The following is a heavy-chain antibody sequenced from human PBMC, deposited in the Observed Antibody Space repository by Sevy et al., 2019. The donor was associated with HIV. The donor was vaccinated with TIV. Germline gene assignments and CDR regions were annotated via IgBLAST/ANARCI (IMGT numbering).Heavy chain of an antibody. CDR1: GGSISSSSYY. CDR2: IYYSGST. CDR3: ARALTMIGYYYGMDV. D-gene: IGHD3-22*01. Sequence: SETLSLTCTVSGGSISSSSYYWGWIRQPPGKGLEWIGSIYYSGSTYYNPSLKSRVTISVDTSKNQFSLKLSSVTAADTAVYYCARALTMIGYYYGMDVWGQGTTVTVSS. V-gene: IGHV4-39*01. J-gene: IGHJ6*02.